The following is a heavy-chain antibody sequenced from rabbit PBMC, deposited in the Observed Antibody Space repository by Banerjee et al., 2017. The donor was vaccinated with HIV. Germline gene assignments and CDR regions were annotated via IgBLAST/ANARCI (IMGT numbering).Heavy chain of an antibody. V-gene: IGHV1S40*01. D-gene: IGHD1-1*01. J-gene: IGHJ3*01. CDR1: GFSFSSSYD. CDR3: VRNYSGYRFTRLDL. Sequence: QSLEESGGDLVKPGASLTLTCTASGFSFSSSYDMSWVRQAPGKGLEWITCIDSGSTGNTDYASWAKGRFTISKTSSTTVTLQMTSLTAADTATYFCVRNYSGYRFTRLDLWGQGTLVTVS. CDR2: IDSGSTGNT.